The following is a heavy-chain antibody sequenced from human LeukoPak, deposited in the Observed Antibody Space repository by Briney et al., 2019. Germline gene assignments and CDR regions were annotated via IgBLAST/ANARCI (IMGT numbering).Heavy chain of an antibody. Sequence: PSGTLSLTCTVSGGSIGPYYWGWIRQPPGKGLEWIGSIYYSGTTYYNPSLKSRVTISVDTSKSQFSLRLTSVTAADTAVYYCARHVRFLEWLSSYYFDYWGQGTLVTVSS. CDR1: GGSIGPYY. CDR2: IYYSGTT. D-gene: IGHD3-3*01. V-gene: IGHV4-39*01. CDR3: ARHVRFLEWLSSYYFDY. J-gene: IGHJ4*02.